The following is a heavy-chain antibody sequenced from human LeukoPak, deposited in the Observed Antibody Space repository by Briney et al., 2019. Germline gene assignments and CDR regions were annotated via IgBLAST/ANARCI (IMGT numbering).Heavy chain of an antibody. Sequence: GGSLRLSCAAFGFTFSSYAMSWVRQAPGKGLEWVSAISGSGGSTYYADSVKGRFTISRDNSKNTLYLQMNSLRAEDTAVYYCADSSGWYYFDYWGQGTLVTVSS. J-gene: IGHJ4*02. CDR2: ISGSGGST. D-gene: IGHD6-19*01. V-gene: IGHV3-23*01. CDR3: ADSSGWYYFDY. CDR1: GFTFSSYA.